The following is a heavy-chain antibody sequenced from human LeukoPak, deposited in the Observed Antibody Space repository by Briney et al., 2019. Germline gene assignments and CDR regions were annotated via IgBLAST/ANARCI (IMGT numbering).Heavy chain of an antibody. CDR2: IYYSGST. J-gene: IGHJ4*02. D-gene: IGHD6-13*01. CDR3: ARAGYSSSWYYGY. V-gene: IGHV4-59*01. Sequence: SETLSLTCTVSGGSISSYYWSWIRQPPGKGLEWIGYIYYSGSTNYNPSLKSRVTISVDASKNQFSLKLSSVTAADTAVYYCARAGYSSSWYYGYWGQGTLVTVSS. CDR1: GGSISSYY.